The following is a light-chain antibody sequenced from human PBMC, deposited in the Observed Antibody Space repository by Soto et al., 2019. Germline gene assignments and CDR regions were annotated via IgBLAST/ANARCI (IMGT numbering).Light chain of an antibody. CDR3: TSYTTIATRL. CDR2: DVN. J-gene: IGLJ2*01. CDR1: SSNVGAYNF. Sequence: QSVLTQPASVSGSPGQSITISCTGTSSNVGAYNFVSWYQHHPGKAPQLIIYDVNNRPSGVSDRFSGSKSGNTASLTISGLQADDEADYYCTSYTTIATRLFGGGTNVTVL. V-gene: IGLV2-14*03.